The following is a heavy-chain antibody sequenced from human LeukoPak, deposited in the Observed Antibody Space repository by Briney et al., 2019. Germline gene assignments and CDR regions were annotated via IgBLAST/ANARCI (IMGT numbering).Heavy chain of an antibody. CDR2: INHSGST. D-gene: IGHD3-16*01. J-gene: IGHJ3*02. V-gene: IGHV4-34*01. CDR1: GGSFSGYY. CDR3: ARGTNLGGVAFDI. Sequence: SETLSLTCAVCGGSFSGYYWSLIRQPPGKGLEWIGEINHSGSTNYNPSLKSRVTISVDTSKNQFSLKLSSVTAADTAVYYCARGTNLGGVAFDIWGQGTMVTVSS.